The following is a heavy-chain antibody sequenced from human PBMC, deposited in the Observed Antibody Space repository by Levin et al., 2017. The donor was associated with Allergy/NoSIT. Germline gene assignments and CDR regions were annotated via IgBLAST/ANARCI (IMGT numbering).Heavy chain of an antibody. CDR3: AKGPYSSSSRGYYFDY. CDR1: GFTFSSYA. V-gene: IGHV3-23*01. J-gene: IGHJ4*02. D-gene: IGHD6-6*01. Sequence: QAGESLKISCAASGFTFSSYALSWVRQAPGKGLEWVSVISASGGSTDYADSVKGRFTISRDNSKNTLYLQMNSLRAEDTALYYCAKGPYSSSSRGYYFDYWGQGTLVTVSS. CDR2: ISASGGST.